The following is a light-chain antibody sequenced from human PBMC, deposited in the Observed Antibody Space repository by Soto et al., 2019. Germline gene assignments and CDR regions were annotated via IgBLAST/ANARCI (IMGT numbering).Light chain of an antibody. CDR1: QNIRSS. V-gene: IGKV3-15*01. Sequence: EVVMTQSPASLSASPGERVTLSCRASQNIRSSLAWYQQRPGQAPRLLIYDASTRATCIPPRFSGRWSGKEVTVTIRRLQSGDFAIYYCQPYDIWPPYPFGQGAKVDIK. CDR3: QPYDIWPPYP. J-gene: IGKJ2*01. CDR2: DAS.